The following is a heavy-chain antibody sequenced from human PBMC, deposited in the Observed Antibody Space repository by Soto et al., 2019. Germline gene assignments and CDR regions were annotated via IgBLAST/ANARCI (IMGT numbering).Heavy chain of an antibody. J-gene: IGHJ5*01. CDR1: GVPISNFY. V-gene: IGHV4-59*01. CDR3: ARDLNLAVAGSLLNWFDP. D-gene: IGHD6-19*01. CDR2: SYSSGST. Sequence: SETLSLTCSVSGVPISNFYWSWIRQPPGKGLEWIGYSYSSGSTNYNPSLKSRVTMSLDTSKNQLSLKLTSVTAADTAVYYCARDLNLAVAGSLLNWFDPWGKGTLVTVYS.